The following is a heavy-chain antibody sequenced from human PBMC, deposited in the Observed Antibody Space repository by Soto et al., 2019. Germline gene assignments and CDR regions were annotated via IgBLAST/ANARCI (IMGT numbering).Heavy chain of an antibody. CDR3: ARIVKYCSSINYGGLCMDV. V-gene: IGHV5-10-1*01. D-gene: IGHD2-2*01. CDR2: IDPSDSYT. J-gene: IGHJ6*02. CDR1: GYSFRSFW. Sequence: GESLKISCKGSGYSFRSFWISWVRQRPGKGLEWMGTIDPSDSYTNYSPSFQGHVTFSADKSISTVHLQWSSLKASDSAMYYCARIVKYCSSINYGGLCMDVWGQGTTVTVSS.